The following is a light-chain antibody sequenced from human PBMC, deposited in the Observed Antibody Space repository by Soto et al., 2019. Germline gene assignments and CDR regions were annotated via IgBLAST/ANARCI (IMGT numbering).Light chain of an antibody. CDR2: WAS. J-gene: IGKJ4*01. Sequence: DIVMTQSPDSLAVSLGERATIKCESSQSVLYRSNNKNYLAWYQQKPGQPPKLLIYWASTRESGVPDRFSGSRSGRDVTLAITSLQAEDVAVYYCQQYYSTQLTGGAGPEVDIK. CDR1: QSVLYRSNNKNY. V-gene: IGKV4-1*01. CDR3: QQYYSTQLT.